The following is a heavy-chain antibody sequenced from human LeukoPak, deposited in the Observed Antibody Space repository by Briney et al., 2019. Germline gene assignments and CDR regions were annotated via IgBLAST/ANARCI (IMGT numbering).Heavy chain of an antibody. Sequence: PGGSLRLSCAASGFTFSGYGMSWVRQAPGKGLEWVSAISGSGGSTYYADSVKGRFTISRDNSKNTLYLQMNSLRAEDTAVYYCAKGYSSSPDAFDIWGQGTMVTVSS. J-gene: IGHJ3*02. D-gene: IGHD6-13*01. CDR3: AKGYSSSPDAFDI. CDR2: ISGSGGST. V-gene: IGHV3-23*01. CDR1: GFTFSGYG.